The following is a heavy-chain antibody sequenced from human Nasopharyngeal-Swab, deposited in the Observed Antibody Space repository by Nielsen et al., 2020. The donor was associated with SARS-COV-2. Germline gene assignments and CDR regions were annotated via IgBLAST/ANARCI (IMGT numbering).Heavy chain of an antibody. D-gene: IGHD3-10*01. CDR2: IYSGGST. CDR3: ARDHRDYGSGSYPDY. Sequence: WIRQPPGKGLEWVSVIYSGGSTYYADSVEGRFTISRDNSKNTLYLQMNSLRAEDTAVYYCARDHRDYGSGSYPDYWGQGTLVTVS. V-gene: IGHV3-53*01. J-gene: IGHJ4*02.